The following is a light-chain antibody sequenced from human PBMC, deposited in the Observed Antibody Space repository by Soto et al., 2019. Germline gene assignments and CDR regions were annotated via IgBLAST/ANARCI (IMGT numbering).Light chain of an antibody. J-gene: IGLJ1*01. CDR1: SSDIGAYNY. V-gene: IGLV2-14*03. Sequence: QSVLTQPASVSGSPGQSITISCTGTSSDIGAYNYVSWYQQHPGKAPKLMIYDVNIRPSGVSNRFSGSKSGNTAPLTISGLQAEDEADYYCSSYTSSSLYVFGTGTKVTVL. CDR3: SSYTSSSLYV. CDR2: DVN.